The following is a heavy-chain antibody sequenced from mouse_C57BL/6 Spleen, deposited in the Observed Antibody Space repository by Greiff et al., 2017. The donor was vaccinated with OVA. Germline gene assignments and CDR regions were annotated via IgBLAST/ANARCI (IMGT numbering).Heavy chain of an antibody. CDR2: IYPGSGNT. D-gene: IGHD1-1*01. CDR3: ARYGSSVPYFDY. Sequence: VQLQQSGAELVRPGASVKLSCKASGYTFTDYYINWVKQRPGQGLEWIARIYPGSGNTYYNEKFKGKATLTAEKSSSTAYMQLSSLTSEDSAVYFCARYGSSVPYFDYWGQGTTLTVSS. V-gene: IGHV1-76*01. CDR1: GYTFTDYY. J-gene: IGHJ2*01.